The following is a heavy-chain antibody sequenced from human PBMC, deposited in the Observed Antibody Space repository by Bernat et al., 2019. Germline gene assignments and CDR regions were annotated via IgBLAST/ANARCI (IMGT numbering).Heavy chain of an antibody. CDR2: IIPIFGIA. Sequence: QVQLVQSGAEVKKPGSSVKVSCKASGGTFSSYAISWVRQAPGQGLEWMGGIIPIFGIANYAQKFQGRVTITAEESTSTAYMELSSLRSEDTAVYYCATGYCSGGSCYQVPYYYYMDVWGKGTTVTVSS. CDR1: GGTFSSYA. CDR3: ATGYCSGGSCYQVPYYYYMDV. D-gene: IGHD2-15*01. J-gene: IGHJ6*03. V-gene: IGHV1-69*01.